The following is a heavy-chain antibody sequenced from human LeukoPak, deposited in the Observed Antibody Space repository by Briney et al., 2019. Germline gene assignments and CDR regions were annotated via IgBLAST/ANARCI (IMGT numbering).Heavy chain of an antibody. CDR3: ARDLTSVPTR. CDR1: GFTFSSDS. D-gene: IGHD4-17*01. Sequence: PGGSLRLSCAGSGFTFSSDSMNWVRQAPGKGLEWVSYISSSGNTKHYVDSVKGRFTISRDNAKNSVYLQINSLRNEDTAVYYCARDLTSVPTRWGQGTLVTVSS. CDR2: ISSSGNTK. J-gene: IGHJ4*02. V-gene: IGHV3-48*02.